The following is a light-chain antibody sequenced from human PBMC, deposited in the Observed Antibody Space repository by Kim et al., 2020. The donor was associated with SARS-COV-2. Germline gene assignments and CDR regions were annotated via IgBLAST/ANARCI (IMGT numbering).Light chain of an antibody. CDR3: QQSNHALT. J-gene: IGKJ4*01. V-gene: IGKV1-39*01. CDR1: QIINYK. CDR2: GAC. Sequence: GNRITITRPAHQIINYKFYWYQKKPGKPHTLLYHGACILQEEVPTRCGGGGAGTDFTLTISGLQPEVFATYHCQQSNHALTFGGGTKVDIK.